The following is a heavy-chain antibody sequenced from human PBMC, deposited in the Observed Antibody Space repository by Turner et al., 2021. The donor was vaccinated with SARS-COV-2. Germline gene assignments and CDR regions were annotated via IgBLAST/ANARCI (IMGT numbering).Heavy chain of an antibody. V-gene: IGHV3-23*01. CDR2: IFSDGDST. CDR3: AKTRGPVAFHPDS. Sequence: EVQVLESGGTLVQPGGSLSLSCAVSGFIFSNYAMTWVRQAPGRGLEWVCSIFSDGDSTYYADSVKGRFTISRDDSKNTVSLQMNSLRAEDTALYYCAKTRGPVAFHPDSWGQGTLVTVSS. J-gene: IGHJ4*02. D-gene: IGHD2-2*01. CDR1: GFIFSNYA.